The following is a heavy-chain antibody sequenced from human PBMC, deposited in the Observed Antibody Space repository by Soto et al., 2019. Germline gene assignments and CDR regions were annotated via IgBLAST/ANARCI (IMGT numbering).Heavy chain of an antibody. V-gene: IGHV6-1*01. Sequence: QSQTLSLTCAISGDSVSSNSAAWNWIRQSPSRGLEWLGRTYYRSKWYNDYAVSVKSRITINPDTSKNQFSLQLNSVTPEDTAVYYCARQGLPKLLWFGELLNWFDPWGQGTLVTVSS. D-gene: IGHD3-10*01. CDR1: GDSVSSNSAA. CDR3: ARQGLPKLLWFGELLNWFDP. CDR2: TYYRSKWYN. J-gene: IGHJ5*02.